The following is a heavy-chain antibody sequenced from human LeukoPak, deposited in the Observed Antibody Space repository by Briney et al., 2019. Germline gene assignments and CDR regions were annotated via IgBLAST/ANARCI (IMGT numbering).Heavy chain of an antibody. CDR2: ISYDGSNK. Sequence: GRSLRLSCAASGFTFSSYAMHWVRQAPGKGLEWVAVISYDGSNKYYADSVQGRFTISRDNSKNTLYLQMNSLRAEDTAVYYCAKDIVLRFLEWLLGFDYWGQGTLVTVSS. J-gene: IGHJ4*02. D-gene: IGHD3-3*01. V-gene: IGHV3-30*18. CDR3: AKDIVLRFLEWLLGFDY. CDR1: GFTFSSYA.